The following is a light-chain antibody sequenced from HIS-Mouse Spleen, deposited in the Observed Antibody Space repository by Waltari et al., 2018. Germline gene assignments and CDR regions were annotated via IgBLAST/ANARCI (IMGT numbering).Light chain of an antibody. Sequence: SSELTQDPAVSVALGQTVRITCQGDSLRSYYASWYQQKPGQAPVLVIYGKNHRPSGIPDRFSGSSSGNTASLTITGAQAEDEADYYCNSRDSSGNHPVVFGGGTKLTVL. CDR3: NSRDSSGNHPVV. V-gene: IGLV3-19*01. CDR2: GKN. J-gene: IGLJ2*01. CDR1: SLRSYY.